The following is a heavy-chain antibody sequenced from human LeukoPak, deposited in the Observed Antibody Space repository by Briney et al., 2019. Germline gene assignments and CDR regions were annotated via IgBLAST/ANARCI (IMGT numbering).Heavy chain of an antibody. D-gene: IGHD1-26*01. Sequence: GGSLRLSCAASGFTFSDHYMDWVRQAPGKGLEWVGRIRNKTNNYTTEYAASVKGRFTISRDDSKNSLYLQMNSLKCEDTAVYYCAREWDSGSYYLGYFDYWGQGTLVTVSS. CDR3: AREWDSGSYYLGYFDY. CDR1: GFTFSDHY. V-gene: IGHV3-72*01. J-gene: IGHJ4*02. CDR2: IRNKTNNYTT.